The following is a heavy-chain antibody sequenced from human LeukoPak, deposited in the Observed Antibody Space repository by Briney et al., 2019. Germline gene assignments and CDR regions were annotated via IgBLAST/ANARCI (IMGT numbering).Heavy chain of an antibody. J-gene: IGHJ4*02. CDR1: GFTFSSCG. CDR2: IWYDGSNK. V-gene: IGHV3-33*01. D-gene: IGHD3-16*02. CDR3: ARVDYVWGSYRYTEAFDY. Sequence: GGSLRLSCAASGFTFSSCGMHWVRQAPGKGLEWVAVIWYDGSNKYYADSVKGRFTISRDNAKNSLYLQMNSLRAEDTAVYYCARVDYVWGSYRYTEAFDYWGQGTLVTVSS.